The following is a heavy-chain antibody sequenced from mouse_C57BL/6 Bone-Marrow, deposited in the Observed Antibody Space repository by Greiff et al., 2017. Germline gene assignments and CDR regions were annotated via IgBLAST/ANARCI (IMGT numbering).Heavy chain of an antibody. J-gene: IGHJ2*01. Sequence: EVQLQQSGAELVRPGASVKLSCTASGFNIKDYYMHWVKQRPEQGLEWIGRIDPEDGDTEYAPKFQGKATMTADTSSNTAYLQLSSLTSEDTAVYYCTAYYYGSSPSYFDYWGQGTTLTVSS. CDR3: TAYYYGSSPSYFDY. D-gene: IGHD1-1*01. V-gene: IGHV14-1*01. CDR2: IDPEDGDT. CDR1: GFNIKDYY.